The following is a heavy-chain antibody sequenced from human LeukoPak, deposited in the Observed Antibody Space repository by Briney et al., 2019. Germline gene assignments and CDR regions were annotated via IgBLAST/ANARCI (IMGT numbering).Heavy chain of an antibody. J-gene: IGHJ3*02. CDR1: GGSISSYY. CDR3: ARDRTAAVTTIRDAFDI. V-gene: IGHV4-59*01. CDR2: IYYSGST. D-gene: IGHD4-17*01. Sequence: SETLSLTCTVSGGSISSYYWSWIRQPPGKGLEWGGDIYYSGSTNYNPSLKSRVTISVDTSKNQFSLKPSTVTAADKAVYYCARDRTAAVTTIRDAFDIWGQGTMVTVSS.